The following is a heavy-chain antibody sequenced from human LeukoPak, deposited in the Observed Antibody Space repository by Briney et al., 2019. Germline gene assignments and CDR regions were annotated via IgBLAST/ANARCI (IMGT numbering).Heavy chain of an antibody. CDR2: IYYSGST. V-gene: IGHV4-39*01. CDR3: ARLRYSSSWYYFDY. Sequence: SETLSLTCTVSGGSISSSGYYWGWIRHPLGKGLEWIGSIYYSGSTYYNPSLKSRVTISVDTTKNQFSLKLSSVTAADTAVYYCARLRYSSSWYYFDYWGQGTLVTVSS. J-gene: IGHJ4*02. CDR1: GGSISSSGYY. D-gene: IGHD6-13*01.